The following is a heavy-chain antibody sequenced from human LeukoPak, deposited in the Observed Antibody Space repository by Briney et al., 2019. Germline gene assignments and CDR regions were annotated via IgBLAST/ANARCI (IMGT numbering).Heavy chain of an antibody. CDR1: GFTFTTYW. V-gene: IGHV3-7*01. Sequence: PGGSLRLSCAASGFTFTTYWMTWVRQAPGKGLEWVANIKQDGSDKYYVDSVKGRFTISRDNARKSVYLQMNSLRAEDTAVYYCAKAYPIVATAGRDYYYYMDVWGKGTTVTVSS. D-gene: IGHD5-12*01. J-gene: IGHJ6*03. CDR3: AKAYPIVATAGRDYYYYMDV. CDR2: IKQDGSDK.